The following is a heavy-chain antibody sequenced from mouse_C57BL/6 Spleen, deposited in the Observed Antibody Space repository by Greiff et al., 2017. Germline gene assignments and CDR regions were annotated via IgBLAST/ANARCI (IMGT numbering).Heavy chain of an antibody. Sequence: DVMLVESGGGLVQPGGSLKLSCAASGFTFSDYYMYWVRPTPETRLEWVAYISNGGGSTYYPDTVKGRFTISRDNAKNTLYLQMSRLKSEDTAMYYCASSTVVDDYAMDYWCQGTSVTVSS. D-gene: IGHD1-1*01. J-gene: IGHJ4*01. V-gene: IGHV5-12*01. CDR2: ISNGGGST. CDR1: GFTFSDYY. CDR3: ASSTVVDDYAMDY.